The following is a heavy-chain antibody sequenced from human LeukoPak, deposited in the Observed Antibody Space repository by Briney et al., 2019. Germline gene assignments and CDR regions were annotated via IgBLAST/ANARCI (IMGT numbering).Heavy chain of an antibody. CDR1: GYAFTDYY. Sequence: SVKVSCTASGYAFTDYYIHWVRQAPGQGLEWMGRIIPILGIANYAQKFQGRVTITADESTSTAYMELSSLRSEDTAVYYCARDGYSYGYDYWGQGTLVTVSS. CDR3: ARDGYSYGYDY. V-gene: IGHV1-69*04. CDR2: IIPILGIA. J-gene: IGHJ4*02. D-gene: IGHD5-18*01.